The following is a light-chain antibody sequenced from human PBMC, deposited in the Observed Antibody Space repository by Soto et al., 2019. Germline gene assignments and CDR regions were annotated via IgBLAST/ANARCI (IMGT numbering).Light chain of an antibody. J-gene: IGKJ5*01. CDR3: QQYGSSPPIT. Sequence: EIGLTQSPGTLSLSPGERATLSCRASQSSSRYLAWYQQRPGQAPRLLIYGASSRATGIPDRFSGSGSGTDFTLTISRLEPEDFAVYYCQQYGSSPPITFGQGTLLAIK. V-gene: IGKV3-20*01. CDR2: GAS. CDR1: QSSSRY.